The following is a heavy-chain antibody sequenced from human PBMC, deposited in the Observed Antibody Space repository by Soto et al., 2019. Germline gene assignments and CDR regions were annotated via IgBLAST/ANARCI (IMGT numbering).Heavy chain of an antibody. Sequence: EVQLVESGGGLVQPGGSLRLSCAASGFTFSSYEMNWVRQAPGKGLEWVSYISSSGSTIYYADSVKGRFTISRDNAKNSLYLQMNSLRAEDTAVYYCARDTLLRYFDWHYYYYYGMDVWGQGTTVTVSS. CDR1: GFTFSSYE. J-gene: IGHJ6*02. CDR3: ARDTLLRYFDWHYYYYYGMDV. D-gene: IGHD3-9*01. V-gene: IGHV3-48*03. CDR2: ISSSGSTI.